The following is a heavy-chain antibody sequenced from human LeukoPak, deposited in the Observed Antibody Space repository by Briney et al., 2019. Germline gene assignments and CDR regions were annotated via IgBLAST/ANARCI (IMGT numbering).Heavy chain of an antibody. D-gene: IGHD3-22*01. CDR1: GGSFSGYY. V-gene: IGHV4-34*01. J-gene: IGHJ4*02. Sequence: PSETLSLTCAVYGGSFSGYYWSWIRQPPGKGLEWIGEINHSGSTNYNPSLKSRVTISVDTSKNQFSLKLSSVTAADTAVYYCASYYYDSSGYYYVHYWGQGTLVTVSS. CDR3: ASYYYDSSGYYYVHY. CDR2: INHSGST.